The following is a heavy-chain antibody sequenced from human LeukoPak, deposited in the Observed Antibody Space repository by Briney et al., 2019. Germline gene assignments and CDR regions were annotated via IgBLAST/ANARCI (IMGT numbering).Heavy chain of an antibody. V-gene: IGHV1-69*13. CDR3: ARGGDTYYYDSSGYYGG. CDR2: IIPIFGTA. CDR1: GGTFSSYA. D-gene: IGHD3-22*01. J-gene: IGHJ3*01. Sequence: SVKVSCKASGGTFSSYAISWVRQAPGQGLEWMGGIIPIFGTANYAQKFQGRVTITADESTSTAYMELSSLRSEDTAVYCCARGGDTYYYDSSGYYGGWGQGTMVTVSS.